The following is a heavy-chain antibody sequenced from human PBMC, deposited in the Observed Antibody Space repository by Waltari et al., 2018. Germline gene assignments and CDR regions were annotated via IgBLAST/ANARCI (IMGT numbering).Heavy chain of an antibody. J-gene: IGHJ4*02. CDR1: GGTFSSYA. V-gene: IGHV1-69*09. D-gene: IGHD4-4*01. CDR3: ARARVTTVTTFDY. CDR2: TIPILGIA. Sequence: QVQLVQSGAEVKKPGSSVKVSCKASGGTFSSYAISWVRQAPGQGLEWMGRTIPILGIANYAQKFQCRVTITADKSTSTAYMELSSLRSEDTAVYYCARARVTTVTTFDYWGQGTLVTVSS.